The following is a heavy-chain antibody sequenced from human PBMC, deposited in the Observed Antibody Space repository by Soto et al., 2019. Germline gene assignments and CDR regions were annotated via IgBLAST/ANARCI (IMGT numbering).Heavy chain of an antibody. Sequence: QVQLVQSGAEVKKPGSSVKVSCKASGGTFSSYTISWVRQAPGQGLEWMGRIIPILGIANYAQKFQGRVTITADKSTSTAYMELSSLRSEDTAVYYCATHSPEVISGTNGGDYWGQGTPVTVYS. V-gene: IGHV1-69*02. D-gene: IGHD1-7*01. CDR3: ATHSPEVISGTNGGDY. J-gene: IGHJ4*02. CDR2: IIPILGIA. CDR1: GGTFSSYT.